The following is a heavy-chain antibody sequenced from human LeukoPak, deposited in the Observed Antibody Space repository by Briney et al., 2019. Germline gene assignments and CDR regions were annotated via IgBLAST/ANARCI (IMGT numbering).Heavy chain of an antibody. CDR1: GFTFSTYA. CDR3: ARGAYCSGGRCPGAFDI. D-gene: IGHD2-15*01. V-gene: IGHV3-33*01. CDR2: IWYDGSNK. Sequence: PVGSLRLSCASSGFTFSTYAMYWTRKPPGKGLQSMKLIWYDGSNKYYADSVKGRFTISRDNSKNTLYLQMNSLRADDTAVYYCARGAYCSGGRCPGAFDIWGQGTMVTVSS. J-gene: IGHJ3*02.